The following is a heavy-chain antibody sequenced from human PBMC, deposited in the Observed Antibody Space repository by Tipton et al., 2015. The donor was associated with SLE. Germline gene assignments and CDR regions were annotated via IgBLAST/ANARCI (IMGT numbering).Heavy chain of an antibody. Sequence: TLSLTCTVSGASMKNYYWNWIRQPPGKGLAWLGYIYYSGSTYYKPSLKSRVTLSVGTSKNQFSLKLTSVTAADTAVYYCARRWLGDSGAFDFWGQGTMVTVSS. CDR3: ARRWLGDSGAFDF. CDR2: IYYSGST. CDR1: GASMKNYY. J-gene: IGHJ3*01. D-gene: IGHD3-10*01. V-gene: IGHV4-59*04.